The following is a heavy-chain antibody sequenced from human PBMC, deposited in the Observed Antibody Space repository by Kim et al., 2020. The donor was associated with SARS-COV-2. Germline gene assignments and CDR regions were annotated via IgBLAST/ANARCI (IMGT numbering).Heavy chain of an antibody. CDR2: INSNGDST. Sequence: GGSLRLSCPASGFIFSNFGMHWVRQAPGKGLEYVSVINSNGDSTYYAYSVKGRFTISRDRAKNTLYLQMSSLRPKATAAYDCVKGGCISNSCYPIAIDV. D-gene: IGHD2-2*01. CDR1: GFIFSNFG. CDR3: VKGGCISNSCYPIAIDV. J-gene: IGHJ6*01. V-gene: IGHV3-64D*06.